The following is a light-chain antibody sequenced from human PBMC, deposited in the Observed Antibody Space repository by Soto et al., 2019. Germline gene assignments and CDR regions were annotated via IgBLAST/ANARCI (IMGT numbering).Light chain of an antibody. J-gene: IGKJ1*01. CDR1: QSISSY. CDR2: AAS. CDR3: QQSYSTLRT. Sequence: DVQMTQSPSSLSASVGDRVTITCRASQSISSYLNWYQQKPGKAPKLLIYAASSLQSGVPSRFSGSGSGTDFTPTISSLQPEDFATYYCQQSYSTLRTFGQGTKVDI. V-gene: IGKV1-39*01.